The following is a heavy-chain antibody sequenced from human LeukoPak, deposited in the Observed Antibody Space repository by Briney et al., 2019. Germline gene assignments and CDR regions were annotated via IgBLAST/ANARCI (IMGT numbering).Heavy chain of an antibody. Sequence: PGGSLRLSCAASGFTFSSYAMSWVRQAPGKGLEWVANIKQDGSEKYYVDSVKGRFTISRDNAKNSLYLQMNSLRAEDTAVYYCAREAIAAGTPDAFDIWGQGTMVTVSS. CDR1: GFTFSSYA. CDR2: IKQDGSEK. V-gene: IGHV3-7*01. J-gene: IGHJ3*02. D-gene: IGHD6-13*01. CDR3: AREAIAAGTPDAFDI.